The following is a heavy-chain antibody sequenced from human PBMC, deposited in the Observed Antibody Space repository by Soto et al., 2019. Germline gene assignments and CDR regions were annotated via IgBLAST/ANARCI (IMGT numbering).Heavy chain of an antibody. CDR1: GGIFTNNA. CDR3: ATGGHNDGYNLYPGMDV. J-gene: IGHJ6*02. D-gene: IGHD3-16*01. Sequence: QVQVVQSGAEVKKPGSSVKVSCKVSGGIFTNNAISWVRQAPGQGLEWLGGVIPLFDTAYYAQRFRGRLRISADGAPTTASMELSGLTSAATAVYFCATGGHNDGYNLYPGMDVWGQGTTVTVS. CDR2: VIPLFDTA. V-gene: IGHV1-69*01.